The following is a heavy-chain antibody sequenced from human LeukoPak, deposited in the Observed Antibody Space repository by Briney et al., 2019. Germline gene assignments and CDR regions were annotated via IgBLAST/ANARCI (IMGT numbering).Heavy chain of an antibody. V-gene: IGHV4-59*01. CDR3: ARVGEFVVVTASTHSYYMDV. Sequence: PSETLSLTCTVSGGSISSYYWSWIRQPPGKGLEWIGYIYYSGSTKYNPSLKSRVTISVDTSKNQFSLKLTSVTAADTAVYYCARVGEFVVVTASTHSYYMDVWGKGTTVTVSS. D-gene: IGHD2-21*02. CDR1: GGSISSYY. CDR2: IYYSGST. J-gene: IGHJ6*03.